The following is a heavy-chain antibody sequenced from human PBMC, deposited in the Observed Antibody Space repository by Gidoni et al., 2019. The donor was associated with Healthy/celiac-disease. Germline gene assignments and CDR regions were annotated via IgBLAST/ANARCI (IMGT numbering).Heavy chain of an antibody. CDR2: INPSGGST. J-gene: IGHJ3*02. V-gene: IGHV1-46*03. Sequence: QVQLVQSGAEVKKPGASVKVSCKASGYTFTSYYMHWVRQAPGQGLEWMGIINPSGGSTSYAQKFQGRVTMTRDTSTSTVYMELSSLRSEDTAVYYCAREFQVRGVIMFDAFDIWGQGTMVTVSS. CDR1: GYTFTSYY. D-gene: IGHD3-10*01. CDR3: AREFQVRGVIMFDAFDI.